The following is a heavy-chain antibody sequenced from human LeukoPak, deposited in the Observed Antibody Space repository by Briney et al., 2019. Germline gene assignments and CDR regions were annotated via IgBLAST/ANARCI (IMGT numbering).Heavy chain of an antibody. D-gene: IGHD2-21*01. V-gene: IGHV1-18*04. CDR1: GYTFTGYY. CDR2: ISAYNGNT. CDR3: ARGFGVVIQTSYDY. J-gene: IGHJ4*02. Sequence: GASVKVSCKTSGYTFTGYYLHWVRQAPGQGLEWMGWISAYNGNTNYAQKLQGRVTMTTDTSTSTAYMELRSLRSDDTAVYYCARGFGVVIQTSYDYWGQGTLVTVSS.